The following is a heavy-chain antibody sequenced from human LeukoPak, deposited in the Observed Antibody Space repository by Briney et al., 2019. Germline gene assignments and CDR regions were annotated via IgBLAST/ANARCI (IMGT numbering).Heavy chain of an antibody. CDR1: GFTFSTDA. D-gene: IGHD2-15*01. Sequence: GESLRLSCAASGFTFSTDAMSWVRQAPGKGLEWVSTISGGGGSTYYADSVKGRFTISRDNSKSTLYLQMNTLRVEDTAVYYCATRGLGSGAHFDYWGQGTLVTVSS. CDR3: ATRGLGSGAHFDY. CDR2: ISGGGGST. J-gene: IGHJ4*02. V-gene: IGHV3-23*01.